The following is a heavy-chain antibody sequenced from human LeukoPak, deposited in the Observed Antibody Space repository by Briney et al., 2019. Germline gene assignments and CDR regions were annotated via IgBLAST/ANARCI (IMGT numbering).Heavy chain of an antibody. CDR2: IYTSGST. V-gene: IGHV4-61*02. CDR1: GGSISSGSYY. J-gene: IGHJ4*02. Sequence: SQTLSLTCTVSGGSISSGSYYWSWIRQPAGRGLEWIGRIYTSGSTNYNPSLKSRVTISVDKSKNQFSLKLSSVTAADTAVYYCASGYSYGHFDYWGQGTLVTVSS. CDR3: ASGYSYGHFDY. D-gene: IGHD5-18*01.